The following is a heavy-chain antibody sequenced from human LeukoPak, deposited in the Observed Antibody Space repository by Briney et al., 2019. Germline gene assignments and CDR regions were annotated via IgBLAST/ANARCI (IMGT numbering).Heavy chain of an antibody. V-gene: IGHV3-30*03. D-gene: IGHD3-9*01. CDR3: ARGLPDYDILTGYIDY. Sequence: GGSLRLSCAASGFTFSSYGMHWVRQAPGKGLEWVAVISYDGSNKYYADSVKGRFTISRDNAKNSLYLQMNSLRAEDTAVYYCARGLPDYDILTGYIDYWGQGTLVTVSS. CDR1: GFTFSSYG. CDR2: ISYDGSNK. J-gene: IGHJ4*02.